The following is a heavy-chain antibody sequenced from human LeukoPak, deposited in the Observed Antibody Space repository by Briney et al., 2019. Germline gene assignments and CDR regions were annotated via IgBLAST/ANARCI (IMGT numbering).Heavy chain of an antibody. V-gene: IGHV3-23*01. CDR3: AKELRFLEWLFYEVPPHGMDV. Sequence: GGSLRLSCAASGFTFSSYAMSWVRQAPGKGLEWVSAISGSGGSTYYADSVKGRFTISRDNSKNTLYLQMNSLRAEDTAVYYCAKELRFLEWLFYEVPPHGMDVWGQGTTVTVSS. CDR2: ISGSGGST. D-gene: IGHD3-3*01. CDR1: GFTFSSYA. J-gene: IGHJ6*02.